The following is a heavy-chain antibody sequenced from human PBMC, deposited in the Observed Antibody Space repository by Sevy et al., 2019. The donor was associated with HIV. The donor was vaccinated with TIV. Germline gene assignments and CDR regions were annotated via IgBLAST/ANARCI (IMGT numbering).Heavy chain of an antibody. D-gene: IGHD7-27*01. CDR1: GFTFSNYA. Sequence: GGSLRLSCAASGFTFSNYAMSWVRQAPGKGLEWVSTLSGSGGSTYYADSVQGRFTVSRDNSKTTLYLQMNNLRVEDTATYYCTNSLGGYWGQGTLVTVSS. V-gene: IGHV3-23*01. CDR2: LSGSGGST. CDR3: TNSLGGY. J-gene: IGHJ4*02.